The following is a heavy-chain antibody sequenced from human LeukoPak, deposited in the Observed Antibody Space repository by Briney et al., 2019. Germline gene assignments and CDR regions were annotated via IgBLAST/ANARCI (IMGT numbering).Heavy chain of an antibody. V-gene: IGHV3-33*06. CDR2: IWYDGSNK. CDR1: GFTFSSYG. J-gene: IGHJ4*02. CDR3: AQRAQLPKRHFDY. Sequence: GGSLRLSCAASGFTFSSYGMHWVRQAPGKGLEWVAVIWYDGSNKYYADSVKGRFTISRDNSKNTLYLQMNSLRAEDTAVYYCAQRAQLPKRHFDYWGQGTLVTVSS. D-gene: IGHD2-2*01.